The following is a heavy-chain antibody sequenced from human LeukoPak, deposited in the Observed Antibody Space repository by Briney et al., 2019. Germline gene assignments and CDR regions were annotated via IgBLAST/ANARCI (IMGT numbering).Heavy chain of an antibody. CDR3: AKSGSSGWYGSYYFDY. CDR2: INPNSGGT. D-gene: IGHD6-19*01. J-gene: IGHJ4*02. CDR1: GYTFTGYY. V-gene: IGHV1-2*02. Sequence: SVKVSCKASGYTFTGYYMHWVRQAPGQGLEWMGWINPNSGGTNYAQKFQGRVTMTRDTSISTAYMELSRLRSDDTAVYYCAKSGSSGWYGSYYFDYWGQGTLVTVSS.